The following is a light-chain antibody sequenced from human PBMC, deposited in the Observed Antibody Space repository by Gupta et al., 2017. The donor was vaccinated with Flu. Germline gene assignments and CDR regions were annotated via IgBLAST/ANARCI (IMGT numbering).Light chain of an antibody. J-gene: IGLJ2*01. CDR1: SSDVGGYNY. V-gene: IGLV2-14*01. Sequence: QSALTQPASVSGSPGKSITIPCTGTSSDVGGYNYVSWYQQHPGKAPKLMIYEVSNRPSGVSNRFSGSKSGNTASLTISGLQAEDEADYYCSSYTSSSTVVFGGGTKLTVL. CDR2: EVS. CDR3: SSYTSSSTVV.